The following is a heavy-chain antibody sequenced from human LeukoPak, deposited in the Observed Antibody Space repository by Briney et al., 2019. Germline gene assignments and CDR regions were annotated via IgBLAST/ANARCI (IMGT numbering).Heavy chain of an antibody. CDR2: ISGSGGST. D-gene: IGHD4-17*01. Sequence: RSGGSLRLSCAASGFTFSSYAMSWVRQAPGKGLEWVSAISGSGGSTYYADSVKGRFTISRDNSKNTLYLQMNSLRAEDTAVYYCAKGLIYRAGDYRNIDYWGQGTLVTVSS. CDR3: AKGLIYRAGDYRNIDY. CDR1: GFTFSSYA. J-gene: IGHJ4*02. V-gene: IGHV3-23*01.